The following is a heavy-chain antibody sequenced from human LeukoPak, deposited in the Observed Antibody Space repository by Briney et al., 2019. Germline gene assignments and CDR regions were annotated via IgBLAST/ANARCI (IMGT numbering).Heavy chain of an antibody. CDR1: GFTFSKYW. J-gene: IGHJ4*02. CDR3: ARDSWGDDYKGGL. CDR2: IKHDGSEN. D-gene: IGHD5-24*01. Sequence: GGALRLSCVATGFTFSKYWMSWGRQAPGKGLQWVANIKHDGSENYYVDAVMGRFTISRDNADNSGYLQLNSLRAEDTAVYYCARDSWGDDYKGGLGGQGTLVIVSS. V-gene: IGHV3-7*01.